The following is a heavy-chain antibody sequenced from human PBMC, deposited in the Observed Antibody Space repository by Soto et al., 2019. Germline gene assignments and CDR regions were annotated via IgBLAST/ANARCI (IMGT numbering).Heavy chain of an antibody. V-gene: IGHV1-69*06. CDR3: ARGPIAARPYWYFDL. D-gene: IGHD6-6*01. Sequence: QVQLVQSGAEVKKPGSSVKVSCKASGGTFSSYAISWVRQAPGQGLEWMGGIIPICGTANYAQKFQGRVTITADKPTSTAYMELSSLRSEDTAVYYCARGPIAARPYWYFDLWGRGTLVTVSS. J-gene: IGHJ2*01. CDR1: GGTFSSYA. CDR2: IIPICGTA.